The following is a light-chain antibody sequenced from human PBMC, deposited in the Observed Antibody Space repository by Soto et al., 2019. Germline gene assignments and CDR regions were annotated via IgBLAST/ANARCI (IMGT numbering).Light chain of an antibody. Sequence: EIVMTQSPATLSVSPGERATLSCRVSQSVSSNLAWYQQKPGQAPRPLIYGASTRATGIPARFSGSGSGTEFTLTISSLQSEDFAVYYCQQYNNWPPTFGQGTRLEIK. V-gene: IGKV3-15*01. CDR2: GAS. CDR3: QQYNNWPPT. J-gene: IGKJ5*01. CDR1: QSVSSN.